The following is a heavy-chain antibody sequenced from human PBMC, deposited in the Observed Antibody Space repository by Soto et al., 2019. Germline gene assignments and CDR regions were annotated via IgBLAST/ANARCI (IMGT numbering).Heavy chain of an antibody. CDR1: GYTFTSYG. Sequence: ASVKVSCKASGYTFTSYGLSWVRQAPGQGLEWMGWISAYNGNTNYVQNLQDRVTMTRDTSTSTVYMELRSLRSDDTAVYYCARGRDAMGRCRTSDGGGGWGGGTT. D-gene: IGHD5-18*01. CDR2: ISAYNGNT. J-gene: IGHJ6*01. V-gene: IGHV1-18*04. CDR3: ARGRDAMGRCRTSDGGGG.